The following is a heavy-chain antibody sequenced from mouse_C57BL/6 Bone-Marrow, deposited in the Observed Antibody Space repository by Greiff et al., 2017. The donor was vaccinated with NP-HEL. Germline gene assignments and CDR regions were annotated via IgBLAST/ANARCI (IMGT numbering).Heavy chain of an antibody. CDR2: IDPSDSYT. D-gene: IGHD4-1*01. Sequence: QVQLQQPGAELVMPGASVKLSCKASGYTFTSYWMHWVKQRPGQGLEWIGEIDPSDSYTNYNQKFKGKSTLTVDKSSSTAYMQLSSLTSEDSAVYYCARVRGNWDSYWYFDVWGTGTTVTVSS. J-gene: IGHJ1*03. CDR1: GYTFTSYW. CDR3: ARVRGNWDSYWYFDV. V-gene: IGHV1-69*01.